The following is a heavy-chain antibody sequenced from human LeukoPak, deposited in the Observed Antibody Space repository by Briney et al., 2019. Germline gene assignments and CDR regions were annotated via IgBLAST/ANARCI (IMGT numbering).Heavy chain of an antibody. Sequence: PSETLSLTCTVSGGYISPHFWSWIRQPPGKGPEWIGFVYYTGSTQYTPSLKTRVTMSVDTSKNQLSLSLTSVTAADTAVYYCARHPFNYPFDYWGQGILVTVSS. CDR2: VYYTGST. D-gene: IGHD5-24*01. J-gene: IGHJ4*02. V-gene: IGHV4-59*08. CDR1: GGYISPHF. CDR3: ARHPFNYPFDY.